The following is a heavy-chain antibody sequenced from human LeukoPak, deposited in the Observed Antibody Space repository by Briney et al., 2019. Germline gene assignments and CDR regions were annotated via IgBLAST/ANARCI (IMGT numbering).Heavy chain of an antibody. CDR1: GYSFTSYW. V-gene: IGHV5-51*01. D-gene: IGHD6-19*01. J-gene: IGHJ4*02. Sequence: GESLKISCKGSGYSFTSYWIAWVRQMPGKGLEWMGIIYPDDSDTRYSPSFQGQVTITADRSISTAYLQWSSLKASDNAMYYCARQRRSSGWPNDYWGQGTLVTVSS. CDR3: ARQRRSSGWPNDY. CDR2: IYPDDSDT.